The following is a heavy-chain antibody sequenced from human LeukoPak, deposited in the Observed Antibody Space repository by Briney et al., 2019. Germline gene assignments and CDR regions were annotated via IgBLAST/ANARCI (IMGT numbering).Heavy chain of an antibody. J-gene: IGHJ5*02. Sequence: PGGSLRLSCEVSGFTFSSYSMNWVRQAPGKGLEWVAVISYDGSNKYYADSVKGRFTISRDNSKNTLYLQMNSLRAEDTAVYYCAKDGVLRYFDWLLPPSSFNWFDPWGQGTLVTVSS. CDR2: ISYDGSNK. CDR3: AKDGVLRYFDWLLPPSSFNWFDP. CDR1: GFTFSSYS. V-gene: IGHV3-30*18. D-gene: IGHD3-9*01.